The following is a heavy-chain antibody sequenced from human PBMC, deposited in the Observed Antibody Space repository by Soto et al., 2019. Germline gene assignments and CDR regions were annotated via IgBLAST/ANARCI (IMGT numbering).Heavy chain of an antibody. CDR1: GFTFSSYG. CDR3: AKDSLSAKVATYGMDV. Sequence: AGGSLRLSCAASGFTFSSYGMHWVRQAPGKGLEWVAVISYDGSNKYYADSVKGRFTISRDNSKNTLYLQMNSLRAEDTAVYYCAKDSLSAKVATYGMDVWGQGTTVTVSS. J-gene: IGHJ6*02. D-gene: IGHD2-15*01. V-gene: IGHV3-30*18. CDR2: ISYDGSNK.